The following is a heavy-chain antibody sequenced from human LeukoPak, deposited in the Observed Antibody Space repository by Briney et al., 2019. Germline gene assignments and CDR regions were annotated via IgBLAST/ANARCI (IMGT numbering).Heavy chain of an antibody. V-gene: IGHV1-2*02. CDR3: ARDSTLRPFDY. D-gene: IGHD3-16*01. Sequence: ASVKVSCKASGYTFTSYYIHWVRQVPGQGLESMGWINPNGGGTYYAQKFQGRVTMTRGTSISTAYMELSRLGSDDTAVYYCARDSTLRPFDYWGQGTLVTVSS. CDR2: INPNGGGT. J-gene: IGHJ4*02. CDR1: GYTFTSYY.